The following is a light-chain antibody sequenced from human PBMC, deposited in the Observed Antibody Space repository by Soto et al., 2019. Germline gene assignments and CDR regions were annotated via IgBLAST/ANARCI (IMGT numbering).Light chain of an antibody. Sequence: IQLTQSPTTLPASVGDRVTLTCRASESISNWLAWDQQRPGTAPKLLIYHASILETAVPSRLSGNGSGTEFTLNISSLQPGDFATYYCQQYRTYSFGQGSRVVIK. CDR1: ESISNW. CDR2: HAS. CDR3: QQYRTYS. V-gene: IGKV1-5*01. J-gene: IGKJ1*01.